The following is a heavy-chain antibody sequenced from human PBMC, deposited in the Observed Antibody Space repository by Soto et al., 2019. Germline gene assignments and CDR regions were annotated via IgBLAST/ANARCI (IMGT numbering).Heavy chain of an antibody. J-gene: IGHJ6*02. V-gene: IGHV1-69*01. CDR2: ITPIFGTT. CDR3: ARVKVRGVYGMHV. CDR1: GGTFSNNA. D-gene: IGHD3-10*01. Sequence: QVQLVQSGAEMKMPGSSVKVSCRASGGTFSNNAISWVRQAPGQGLEWMGGITPIFGTTNYAQNFQDRLTITADESTTTAYMELSSLRSEDTALYYCARVKVRGVYGMHVWGQGTTVTVSS.